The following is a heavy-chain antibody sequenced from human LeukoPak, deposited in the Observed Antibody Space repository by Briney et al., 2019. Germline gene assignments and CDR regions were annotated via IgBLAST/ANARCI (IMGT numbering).Heavy chain of an antibody. CDR2: INWNGGST. V-gene: IGHV3-20*04. CDR1: GFTFDDYG. J-gene: IGHJ3*02. CDR3: ARDLRGYYGSGSYYIGPDAFDI. D-gene: IGHD3-10*01. Sequence: PGGSLRLSCAASGFTFDDYGMSWVRQAPGKGLEWVSGINWNGGSTGYADSVKGRFTISRDNAKSSLYLQMNSLRAEDTALYYCARDLRGYYGSGSYYIGPDAFDIWGQGTMVTVSS.